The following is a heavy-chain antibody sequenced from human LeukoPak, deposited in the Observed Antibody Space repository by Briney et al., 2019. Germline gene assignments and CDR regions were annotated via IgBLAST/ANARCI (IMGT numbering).Heavy chain of an antibody. CDR3: ARDAGSGWPLDY. V-gene: IGHV3-23*01. CDR1: GFILSACG. Sequence: PGGSLRISCAASGFILSACGMAWVRQSPGKGLEWVSTVSGSGDNTHYADSVKDRFTISRDNSKNTLYLQMNSLRAEDTALYYCARDAGSGWPLDYWGQGTLVTVSS. J-gene: IGHJ4*02. D-gene: IGHD6-19*01. CDR2: VSGSGDNT.